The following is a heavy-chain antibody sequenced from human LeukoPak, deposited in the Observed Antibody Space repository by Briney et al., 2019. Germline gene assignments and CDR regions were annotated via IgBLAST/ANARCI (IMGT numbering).Heavy chain of an antibody. D-gene: IGHD4-17*01. CDR1: GYTFTAYY. J-gene: IGHJ4*02. V-gene: IGHV1-2*02. CDR3: ARDRDYGNTERGFDY. CDR2: INPNSGET. Sequence: ASVKVSCKTSGYTFTAYYIHWVRQAPGQGLEWMGWINPNSGETNSAQKFQGRVTMTGDTSISTAYMELRRVTSDDTAVYYCARDRDYGNTERGFDYWGQGTLVTVSS.